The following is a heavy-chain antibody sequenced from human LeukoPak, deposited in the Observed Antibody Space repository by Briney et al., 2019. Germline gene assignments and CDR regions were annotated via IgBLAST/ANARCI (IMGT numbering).Heavy chain of an antibody. Sequence: GRSLRPSCAASGFTFSNYGMHRVRQAPGKGLEWVAVIWYDGSNKYYADSVKGRFTISRDNSKNTLYLQMNSLRAEDTAVYYCARARTVEPDYWGQGTLVTASS. CDR1: GFTFSNYG. V-gene: IGHV3-33*01. D-gene: IGHD4-23*01. CDR3: ARARTVEPDY. CDR2: IWYDGSNK. J-gene: IGHJ4*02.